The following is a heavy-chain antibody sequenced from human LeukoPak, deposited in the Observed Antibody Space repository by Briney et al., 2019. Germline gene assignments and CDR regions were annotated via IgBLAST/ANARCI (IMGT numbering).Heavy chain of an antibody. CDR3: AKNPLNYYGSGSPSAFDY. J-gene: IGHJ4*02. CDR2: ISGSGGST. Sequence: GGSLRLSCAASGFTFSSYAMSWVRQAPGKGLEWVSAISGSGGSTYYADSVKGRFTISRDNSKNTLYLQMNSLRAEDTAVYYCAKNPLNYYGSGSPSAFDYWGQGTLVTASS. V-gene: IGHV3-23*01. CDR1: GFTFSSYA. D-gene: IGHD3-10*01.